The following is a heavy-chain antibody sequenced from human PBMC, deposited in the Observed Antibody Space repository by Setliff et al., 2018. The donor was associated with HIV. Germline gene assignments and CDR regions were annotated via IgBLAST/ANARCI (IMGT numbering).Heavy chain of an antibody. V-gene: IGHV1-3*01. CDR3: ARRTHYYDSSGPWEAFDI. Sequence: GASVKVSCKASGCTFTSFAMHWVRQAPGQRLEWMGWINAGNGNTKYSQKFQGRVTITRDTSASTAYMELSSLRSEDTAVYYCARRTHYYDSSGPWEAFDIWGQGTMVT. J-gene: IGHJ3*02. CDR2: INAGNGNT. CDR1: GCTFTSFA. D-gene: IGHD3-22*01.